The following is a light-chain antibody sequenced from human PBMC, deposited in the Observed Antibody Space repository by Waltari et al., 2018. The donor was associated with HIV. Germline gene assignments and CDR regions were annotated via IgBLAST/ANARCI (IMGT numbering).Light chain of an antibody. Sequence: QMAQFPAYLSASTAQKVTITCRANESIGTYLAWYQQKPGKVPQLLLFAASSLQTGVPSRFSGSGSGTDFTLTISWLESDDFATYYCQQYHSFPYTFGHGTTVD. V-gene: IGKV1-8*01. CDR3: QQYHSFPYT. J-gene: IGKJ3*01. CDR2: AAS. CDR1: ESIGTY.